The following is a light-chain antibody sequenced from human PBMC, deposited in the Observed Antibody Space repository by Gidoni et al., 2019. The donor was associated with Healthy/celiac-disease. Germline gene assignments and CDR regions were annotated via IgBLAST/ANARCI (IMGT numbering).Light chain of an antibody. CDR1: SSNIGNNY. CDR2: ENN. Sequence: QSVLTQPPSVSAAPVHKVTISCSVSSSNIGNNYVSWYQHLPGTAPKLLIYENNKRPSGIPDRYSGSKSGTSATLGITGLQTGDEADYYCGTWDSSLSAGVFGGGTKLTVL. CDR3: GTWDSSLSAGV. J-gene: IGLJ3*02. V-gene: IGLV1-51*02.